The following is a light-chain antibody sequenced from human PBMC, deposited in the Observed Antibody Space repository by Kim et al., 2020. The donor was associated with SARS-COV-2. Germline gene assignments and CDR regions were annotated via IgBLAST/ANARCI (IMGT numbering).Light chain of an antibody. CDR2: GAS. J-gene: IGKJ2*01. V-gene: IGKV3-15*01. CDR1: KSISSN. Sequence: SVSQGKRATLPGGARKSISSNLAGYQQKPGQAPRPLIYGASTRDTGTPSRFSGSGSGTEFTLTISSLQSEDFAVYSCQQYNKWPYTFGQGTKLEI. CDR3: QQYNKWPYT.